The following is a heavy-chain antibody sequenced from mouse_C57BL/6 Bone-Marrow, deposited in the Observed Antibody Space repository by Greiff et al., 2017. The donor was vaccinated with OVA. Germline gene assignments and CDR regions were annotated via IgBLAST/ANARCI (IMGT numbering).Heavy chain of an antibody. CDR3: ARSRFFDY. J-gene: IGHJ2*01. Sequence: QVQLKQPGAELVKPGASVKLSCKASGYTFTSYWMHWVKQRPGRGLEWIGRIDPNSGGTKYNEKFKSKATLTVDKTSSTAYMQLSCLTSEVSAVYYCARSRFFDYWGQGTTLTVSS. CDR2: IDPNSGGT. CDR1: GYTFTSYW. V-gene: IGHV1-72*01.